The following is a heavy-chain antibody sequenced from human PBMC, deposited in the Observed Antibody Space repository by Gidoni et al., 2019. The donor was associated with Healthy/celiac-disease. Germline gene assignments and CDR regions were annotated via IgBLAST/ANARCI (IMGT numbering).Heavy chain of an antibody. J-gene: IGHJ3*02. CDR1: GGSISSYY. V-gene: IGHV4-59*01. CDR3: ARGVVGDGYNIGGGAAFDI. D-gene: IGHD2-15*01. CDR2: IYYSGST. Sequence: QVQLQESGPGLVKPSETLSLTCTVSGGSISSYYWSWIRQPPGKGLAWIGYIYYSGSTNYNPSLKSRVTISVDTSKNQFYLKLSSVTAADTAVYYCARGVVGDGYNIGGGAAFDIWGQGTMVTVSS.